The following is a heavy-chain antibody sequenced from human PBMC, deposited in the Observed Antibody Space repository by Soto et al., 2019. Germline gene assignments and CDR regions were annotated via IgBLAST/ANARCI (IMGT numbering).Heavy chain of an antibody. J-gene: IGHJ6*02. CDR1: GGSIRSTNW. D-gene: IGHD2-15*01. CDR2: IYHSGST. CDR3: ATADVGSRWGGLDV. V-gene: IGHV4-4*02. Sequence: SETLSLTCGVSGGSIRSTNWWSWVRQPPGKGLEWIGEIYHSGSTNYIPSLKSRVTISVDKSKNQFSLKLTSVTAADTAVYYCATADVGSRWGGLDVWGQGTTVTVSS.